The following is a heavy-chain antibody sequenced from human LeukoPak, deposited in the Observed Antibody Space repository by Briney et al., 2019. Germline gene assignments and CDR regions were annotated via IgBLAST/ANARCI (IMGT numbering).Heavy chain of an antibody. CDR1: GFTFSSYA. CDR2: ISGSDDDS. V-gene: IGHV3-23*01. Sequence: PGGSLRLSCAASGFTFSSYALSWVRQAPGKGLEWVSVISGSDDDSYYADSVKGRFTISRDNSKNTLYLQMNSLRVEDTAVYYCAKQSRPTIGGVADYWGQGTLVTVSS. CDR3: AKQSRPTIGGVADY. J-gene: IGHJ4*02. D-gene: IGHD3-3*01.